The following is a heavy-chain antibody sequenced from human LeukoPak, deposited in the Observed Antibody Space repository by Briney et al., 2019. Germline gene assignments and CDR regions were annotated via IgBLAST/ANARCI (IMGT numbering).Heavy chain of an antibody. CDR1: GGSISSGDYY. D-gene: IGHD6-13*01. CDR2: IYYSGST. J-gene: IGHJ4*02. CDR3: ARDIGAAAGMGH. V-gene: IGHV4-30-4*01. Sequence: SETLSLTCTVSGGSISSGDYYWSWIRQPPGKGLEWIGYIYYSGSTYYNPSLKSRVTISVDTSKNQFSLKLSSVTAADTAVYYCARDIGAAAGMGHWGQGTLVTVSS.